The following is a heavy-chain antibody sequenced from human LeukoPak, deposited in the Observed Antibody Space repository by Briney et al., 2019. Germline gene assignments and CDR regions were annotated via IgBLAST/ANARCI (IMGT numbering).Heavy chain of an antibody. CDR3: ARGGRGSSWYEK. J-gene: IGHJ4*02. V-gene: IGHV3-21*01. CDR2: ISSSSSYI. CDR1: GFTFSSYS. D-gene: IGHD6-13*01. Sequence: GGSLRLSCAASGFTFSSYSMNWVRQAPGKGLEWVSSISSSSSYIYYADSVKGRFTISRDNAKNSLYLQMNNLRAGDTALYYCARGGRGSSWYEKWGQGTLVAVSS.